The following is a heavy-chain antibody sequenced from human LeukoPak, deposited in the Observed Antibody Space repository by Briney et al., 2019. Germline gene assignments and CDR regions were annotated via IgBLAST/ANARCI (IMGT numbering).Heavy chain of an antibody. CDR3: ARESPYSSSCHDY. CDR2: INPNSGGT. V-gene: IGHV1-2*02. J-gene: IGHJ4*02. CDR1: GYTFTGYY. D-gene: IGHD6-13*01. Sequence: ASVKVSCKASGYTFTGYYMHWVRQAPGQGLEWMGWINPNSGGTNYAQKFQGRVTMTRDTSISTAYMELSRLRSDDTAVYYCARESPYSSSCHDYWGQGTLVTVSS.